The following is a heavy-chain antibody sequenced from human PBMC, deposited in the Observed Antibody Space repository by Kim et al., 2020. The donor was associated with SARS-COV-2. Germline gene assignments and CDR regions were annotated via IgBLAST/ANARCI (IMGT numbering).Heavy chain of an antibody. J-gene: IGHJ4*02. CDR1: GFTFDSYG. D-gene: IGHD2-21*02. CDR2: ISYDGSKK. Sequence: GGSLRLSCAASGFTFDSYGMHWVRQAPGKGLEWVAVISYDGSKKYHVDSVKGRFTISRDNSKNTLYLQMSSLGPEDTAVYYCAKARVVVVTAIGFDSWGQGTLVTVSS. CDR3: AKARVVVVTAIGFDS. V-gene: IGHV3-30*18.